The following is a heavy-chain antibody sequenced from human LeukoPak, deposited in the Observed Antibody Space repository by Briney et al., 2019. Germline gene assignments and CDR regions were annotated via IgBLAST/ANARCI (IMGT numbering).Heavy chain of an antibody. CDR2: ISYDGSNK. D-gene: IGHD3-22*01. CDR1: GFTFSSYA. Sequence: GGSLRLSCAASGFTFSSYAMHWVRQAPGKGLEWVAVISYDGSNKYYADSVKGRFTISRDNSKNTLYLQMNSLRAEDTAVYYCARELIDAYYYDSSGRDAFDIWGQGTMVTVSS. V-gene: IGHV3-30-3*01. J-gene: IGHJ3*02. CDR3: ARELIDAYYYDSSGRDAFDI.